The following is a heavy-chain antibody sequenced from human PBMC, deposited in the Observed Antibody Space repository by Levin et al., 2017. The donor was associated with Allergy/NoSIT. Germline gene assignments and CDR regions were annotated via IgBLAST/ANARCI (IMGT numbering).Heavy chain of an antibody. J-gene: IGHJ3*02. CDR3: ARDRDYGRDDAFDI. CDR2: IKQDGSEK. V-gene: IGHV3-7*01. CDR1: GFTFSSYW. D-gene: IGHD4-17*01. Sequence: PGGSLRLSCAASGFTFSSYWMSWVRQAPGKGLEWVANIKQDGSEKYYVDSVKGRFTISRDNAKNSLYLQMNSLRAEDTAVYYCARDRDYGRDDAFDIWGQGTMVTVSS.